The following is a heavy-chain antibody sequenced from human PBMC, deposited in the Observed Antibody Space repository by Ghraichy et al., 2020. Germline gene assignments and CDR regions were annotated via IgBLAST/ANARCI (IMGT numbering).Heavy chain of an antibody. D-gene: IGHD1-1*01. CDR2: IYYSGST. J-gene: IGHJ4*02. CDR1: GGSVSSGSYY. V-gene: IGHV4-61*01. CDR3: ARARRPRPHPIYYFDY. Sequence: SETLSLTCTVSGGSVSSGSYYWSWIRQPPGKGLEWIGYIYYSGSTNYNPSLKSRVTISVDTSKNQFSLKLSSVTAADTAVYYCARARRPRPHPIYYFDYWGQGTLVTVSS.